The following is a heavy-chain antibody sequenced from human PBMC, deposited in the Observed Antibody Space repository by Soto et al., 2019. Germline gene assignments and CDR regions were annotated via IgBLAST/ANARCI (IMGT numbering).Heavy chain of an antibody. V-gene: IGHV1-2*02. D-gene: IGHD3-9*01. CDR3: ASDILTGYYSY. CDR2: INPNSGGT. J-gene: IGHJ4*02. CDR1: WYTFTFYY. Sequence: ASVXVSFRSSWYTFTFYYMHFGLQAPGQGLEWMGWINPNSGGTNYAQKFQGRVTMTRDTSISTAYMELSRMRSDDTAVYYCASDILTGYYSYWRKATLVT.